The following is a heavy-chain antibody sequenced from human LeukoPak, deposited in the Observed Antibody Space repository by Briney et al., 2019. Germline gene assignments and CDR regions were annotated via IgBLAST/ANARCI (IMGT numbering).Heavy chain of an antibody. CDR2: ISHSGSS. V-gene: IGHV4-34*01. D-gene: IGHD1-26*01. CDR3: ARHRAVSVVGNFYFDY. CDR1: GGSFSGYY. J-gene: IGHJ4*02. Sequence: SETLSLTCAVYGGSFSGYYWSWIRQPPGKGLEWLGEISHSGSSNYNPSLKSRVTISVYTSKNQFSLKLSSVTAADSAVYYCARHRAVSVVGNFYFDYWGQGTLVTVSS.